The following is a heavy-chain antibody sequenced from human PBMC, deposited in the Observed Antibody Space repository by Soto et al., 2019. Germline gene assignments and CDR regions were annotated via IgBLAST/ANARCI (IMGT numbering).Heavy chain of an antibody. V-gene: IGHV1-69*13. CDR3: ARAHSSSWPDYYYYGMDV. D-gene: IGHD6-13*01. Sequence: ASVKVSCKASGGTFSSYAISWVRQAPGQGLEWMGGIIPIFGTANYAQKFQGRVTITADESTSTAYMELSSLRSEDTAVYYCARAHSSSWPDYYYYGMDVWGQGTTVTVSS. CDR2: IIPIFGTA. J-gene: IGHJ6*02. CDR1: GGTFSSYA.